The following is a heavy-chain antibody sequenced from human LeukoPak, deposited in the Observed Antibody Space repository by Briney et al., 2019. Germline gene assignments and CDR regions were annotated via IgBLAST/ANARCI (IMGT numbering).Heavy chain of an antibody. J-gene: IGHJ2*01. CDR3: ARVGDHYHWNFDL. Sequence: GGSLRLSCAASGFTVGSRYMNWVRQAPGKGLEWVSILYSGGDTFYSDSVKGRFTISRDNSRNTLSLQMNSLRVEDTAVYYCARVGDHYHWNFDLWGRGTLVTVSS. CDR2: LYSGGDT. D-gene: IGHD3-10*01. V-gene: IGHV3-53*01. CDR1: GFTVGSRY.